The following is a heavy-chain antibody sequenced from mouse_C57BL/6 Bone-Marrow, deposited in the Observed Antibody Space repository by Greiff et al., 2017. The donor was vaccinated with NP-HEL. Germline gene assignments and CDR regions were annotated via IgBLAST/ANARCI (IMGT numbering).Heavy chain of an antibody. D-gene: IGHD4-1*01. CDR3: ARSLGRVPYY. CDR1: GFNIKDYY. J-gene: IGHJ2*01. CDR2: IDPEDGET. V-gene: IGHV14-2*01. Sequence: EVQLQQSGAELVKPGASVTLSCTASGFNIKDYYMHWVKQRTEQGLEWIGRIDPEDGETKSAPKFPGKATITADTSSNTAYLQLSSLTSEDTAVYYCARSLGRVPYYWGQGTTLTVSS.